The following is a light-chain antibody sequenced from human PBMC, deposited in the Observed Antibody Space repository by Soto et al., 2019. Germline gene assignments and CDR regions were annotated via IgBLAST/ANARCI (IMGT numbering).Light chain of an antibody. CDR2: DVS. CDR1: TSDVGGFDY. J-gene: IGLJ1*01. Sequence: QSALTQPASVSGSPGQSITLSCTGTTSDVGGFDYVSWYQQHPGKAPKLMIFDVSNRPSGVSDRFSGSKSGNTASLTISGLQAEDEADYYCSSYTNTGTQVLGKGTKLTVL. CDR3: SSYTNTGTQV. V-gene: IGLV2-14*03.